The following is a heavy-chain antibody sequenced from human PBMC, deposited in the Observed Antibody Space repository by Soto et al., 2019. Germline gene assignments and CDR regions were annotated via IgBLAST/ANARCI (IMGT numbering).Heavy chain of an antibody. V-gene: IGHV3-30-3*01. Sequence: QVQLVESGGGVVQPGRSLRLSCAASGFTFSSYAMRWVRQAPGKGLEWVAVISYDGSNKYYADSVKGRFTISRDNSKNTLYLQMNSLRAEDTAVYYCARGRLKYYYYYYGMDVWGQGTTVTVSS. CDR2: ISYDGSNK. CDR3: ARGRLKYYYYYYGMDV. CDR1: GFTFSSYA. D-gene: IGHD6-19*01. J-gene: IGHJ6*02.